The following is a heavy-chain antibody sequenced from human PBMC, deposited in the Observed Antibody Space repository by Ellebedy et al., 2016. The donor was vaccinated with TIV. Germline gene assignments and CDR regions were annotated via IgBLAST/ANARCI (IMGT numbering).Heavy chain of an antibody. Sequence: GESLKISCAASGFTFSSFAMSWVRHAPGKGLEWVSSISNTGGTTYYADSVKGRFPISSDNSRNTLYLQMNSLRADDAAIYYCGTEDVTGHGGWDWLDPWGRGSLVTVSS. CDR1: GFTFSSFA. J-gene: IGHJ5*02. CDR2: ISNTGGTT. V-gene: IGHV3-23*01. CDR3: GTEDVTGHGGWDWLDP. D-gene: IGHD2-21*02.